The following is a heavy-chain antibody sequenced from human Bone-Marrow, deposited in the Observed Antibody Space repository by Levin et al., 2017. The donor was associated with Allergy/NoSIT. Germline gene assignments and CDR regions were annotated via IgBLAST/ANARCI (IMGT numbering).Heavy chain of an antibody. CDR3: ARDSSLTDDDAFDM. CDR2: INTKRGDT. D-gene: IGHD1-1*01. CDR1: GYTFTGYH. V-gene: IGHV1-2*02. J-gene: IGHJ3*02. Sequence: GASVKVSCKASGYTFTGYHIHWVRQAPGQGLEWMGWINTKRGDTNYAQKFQGRVTMTRDTSISTAYMDLSRLRSDDTAIYYCARDSSLTDDDAFDMWGQGTVVTVSP.